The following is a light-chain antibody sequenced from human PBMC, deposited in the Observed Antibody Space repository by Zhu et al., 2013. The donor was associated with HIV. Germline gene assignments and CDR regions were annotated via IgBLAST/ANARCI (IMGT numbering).Light chain of an antibody. V-gene: IGKV3-20*01. J-gene: IGKJ4*01. Sequence: DIVLTQSPGTLSLSPGERATLSCRASRSVTDNLVWYQHKPGQAPRLLIHGASTRATGIPDRFSGSGSGTDFTLTISRLEPEDFAVYYCQQYGNSPLTFGGGTKVEIK. CDR1: RSVTDN. CDR3: QQYGNSPLT. CDR2: GAS.